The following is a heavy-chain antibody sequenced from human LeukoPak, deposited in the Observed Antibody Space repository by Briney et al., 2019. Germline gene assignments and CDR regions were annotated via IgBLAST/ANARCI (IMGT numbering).Heavy chain of an antibody. CDR3: ARVGSGMDV. Sequence: GSLRLSCEASGVTFSSYVMSWIRQPPGKGLEWIGYIYYSGSTNYNPSLKSRVTISVDTSKNQFSLKLSSVTAADTAVYYCARVGSGMDVWGQGTTVTVSS. CDR1: GVTFSSYV. D-gene: IGHD3-16*01. CDR2: IYYSGST. J-gene: IGHJ6*02. V-gene: IGHV4-59*01.